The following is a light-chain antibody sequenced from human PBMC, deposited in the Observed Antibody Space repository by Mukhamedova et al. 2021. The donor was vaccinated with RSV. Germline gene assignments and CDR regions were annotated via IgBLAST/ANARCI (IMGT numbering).Light chain of an antibody. CDR3: CSYAGSYV. V-gene: IGLV1-40*01. CDR1: SSNIGAGYD. CDR2: GNS. Sequence: GSSNIGAGYDVHWYQQLPGTAPKLLIYGNSNRPSGVPDRFSGSKSGTSASLAITGLQAEDEADYYCCSYAGSYVFGTGTKVTVL. J-gene: IGLJ1*01.